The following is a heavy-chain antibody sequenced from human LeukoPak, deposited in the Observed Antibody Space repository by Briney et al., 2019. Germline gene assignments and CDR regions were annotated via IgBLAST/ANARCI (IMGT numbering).Heavy chain of an antibody. V-gene: IGHV3-7*03. CDR1: GFTFSSYA. J-gene: IGHJ4*02. CDR2: INQEGTGR. Sequence: GGSLRLSCAASGFTFSSYAMSWVRQAPGKGLEWVANINQEGTGRHHVDSVRGRFTISRDNAKNSVHLQMNSLRAEDTAVYYCARGGGDILTGYSYPLDYWGQGTLVTVSS. D-gene: IGHD3-9*01. CDR3: ARGGGDILTGYSYPLDY.